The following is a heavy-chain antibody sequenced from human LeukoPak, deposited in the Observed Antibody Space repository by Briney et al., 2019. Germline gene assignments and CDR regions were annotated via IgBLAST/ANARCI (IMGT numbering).Heavy chain of an antibody. J-gene: IGHJ6*03. CDR1: GGSFSGYY. V-gene: IGHV4-34*01. Sequence: SETLSLTCAVYGGSFSGYYWSWTRQPPGKGLEWIGEINHSGSTNYNPSLKSRVTISVDTSKNQFSLKLSSVTAADTAVYYCARGRRGGRLVNYYYYYMDVWGKGTTVTVSS. CDR2: INHSGST. CDR3: ARGRRGGRLVNYYYYYMDV. D-gene: IGHD3-9*01.